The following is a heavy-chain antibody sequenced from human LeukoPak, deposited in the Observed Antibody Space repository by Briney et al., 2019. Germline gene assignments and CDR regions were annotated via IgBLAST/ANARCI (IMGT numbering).Heavy chain of an antibody. J-gene: IGHJ4*02. D-gene: IGHD3-3*01. CDR1: GFTFSSYA. Sequence: GGSLRLPCAASGFTFSSYAMTWVRQAPGKGLEWVSAISGSGGSTYYADSVKGRFTISRDNSKNTLYLQMNSLRAEDTAVYYCAKGYRNYDFWSGSYFDYWGQGTLVTVSS. V-gene: IGHV3-23*01. CDR2: ISGSGGST. CDR3: AKGYRNYDFWSGSYFDY.